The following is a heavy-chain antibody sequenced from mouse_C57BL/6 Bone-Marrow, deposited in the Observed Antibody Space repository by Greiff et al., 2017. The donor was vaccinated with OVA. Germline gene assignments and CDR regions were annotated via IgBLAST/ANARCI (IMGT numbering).Heavy chain of an antibody. V-gene: IGHV1-82*01. CDR3: APHYDYDGFDY. Sequence: VKLLESGPELVKPGASVKISCKASGYAFSSSWMNWVKQRPGKGLEWIGRIYPGAGDTNYNGKFQGQATLTVDKSSSTAYMQLSSLTSEDSAVYFCAPHYDYDGFDYWGQGTTLTVSS. J-gene: IGHJ2*01. CDR1: GYAFSSSW. D-gene: IGHD2-4*01. CDR2: IYPGAGDT.